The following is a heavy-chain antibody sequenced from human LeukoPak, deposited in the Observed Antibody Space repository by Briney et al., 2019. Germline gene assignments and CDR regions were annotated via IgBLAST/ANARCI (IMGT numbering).Heavy chain of an antibody. Sequence: SETLSLTCAVSGYSISSGYYWGWIRQPPGKGLEWIGSIYHSGSTYYNPSLKSRVTISVDTSKDQFSLKLSSVTAADTAVYYCARASGIPALGDWFDPWGQGTLVTVSS. CDR1: GYSISSGYY. D-gene: IGHD2-2*01. J-gene: IGHJ5*02. CDR3: ARASGIPALGDWFDP. V-gene: IGHV4-38-2*01. CDR2: IYHSGST.